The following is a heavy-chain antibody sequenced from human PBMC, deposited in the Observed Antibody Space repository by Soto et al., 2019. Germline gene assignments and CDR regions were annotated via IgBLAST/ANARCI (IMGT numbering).Heavy chain of an antibody. D-gene: IGHD3-10*01. CDR3: AREGSGSPVSV. J-gene: IGHJ4*02. CDR2: TYHSGTT. Sequence: QVQLQESGPGLVKPSETLSLTCTVSGDSISSSNWWSWFRQPPGKGLDWIGETYHSGTTKYNPSLKSRVTISLDFSNNQFSLELKSVTAADTAVYYCAREGSGSPVSVWGQGALVIVSS. V-gene: IGHV4-4*02. CDR1: GDSISSSNW.